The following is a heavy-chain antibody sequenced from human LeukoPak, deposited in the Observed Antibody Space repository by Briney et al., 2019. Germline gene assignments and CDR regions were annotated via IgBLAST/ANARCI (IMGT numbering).Heavy chain of an antibody. CDR2: FDPEDGET. CDR1: GYTLTELS. CDR3: ATGEYGSGSYHFDY. V-gene: IGHV1-24*01. D-gene: IGHD3-10*01. Sequence: ASVKVSCKVSGYTLTELSMHWVRQAPGKGLEWMGGFDPEDGETIYEQKFQGRVTMTEDTSTDTAYMELSSLRSEDTAVYYCATGEYGSGSYHFDYWGQGTLVTVSS. J-gene: IGHJ4*02.